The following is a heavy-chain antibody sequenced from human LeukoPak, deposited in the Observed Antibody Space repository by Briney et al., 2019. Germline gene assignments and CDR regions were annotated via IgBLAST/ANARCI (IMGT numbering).Heavy chain of an antibody. J-gene: IGHJ5*02. CDR2: IYYSGST. CDR3: ARDRFCTNGVCYVFDP. V-gene: IGHV4-39*02. Sequence: SETLSLTCTVSGGSISSSSYNWGWIRQPPGKGLEWIGSIYYSGSTYYNPSLKSRVTISVDTSKNQFSLKLSSVTAADTAVYYCARDRFCTNGVCYVFDPWGQGTLVTVSS. CDR1: GGSISSSSYN. D-gene: IGHD2-8*01.